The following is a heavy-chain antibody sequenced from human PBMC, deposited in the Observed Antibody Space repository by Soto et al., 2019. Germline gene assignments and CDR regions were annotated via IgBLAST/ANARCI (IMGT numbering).Heavy chain of an antibody. J-gene: IGHJ4*02. Sequence: GGSLRLSCAASGITFTTYGMHWVRQTPGKGLEWVAVVSYDGSHKYYADSVKGRFTISRDDSKNTLYLQMNSLRVEDTAVYYCAKEMYPRTVLDSSSPWGDYWGQGTLVTVS. CDR3: AKEMYPRTVLDSSSPWGDY. V-gene: IGHV3-30*18. D-gene: IGHD6-6*01. CDR2: VSYDGSHK. CDR1: GITFTTYG.